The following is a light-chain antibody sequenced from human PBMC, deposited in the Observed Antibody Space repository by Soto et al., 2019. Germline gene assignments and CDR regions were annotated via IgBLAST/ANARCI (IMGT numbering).Light chain of an antibody. V-gene: IGKV1-5*01. J-gene: IGKJ2*01. CDR1: QSINSW. Sequence: DIQMTQSPSTLSASVGDRFTITCRARQSINSWLAWYQQIPGKAPKLLIYDASSLESGVPSRFSGSGSGTEFTLTISSLQPGDFAAYYCQQYNYYPYTFGQGTKLEIK. CDR2: DAS. CDR3: QQYNYYPYT.